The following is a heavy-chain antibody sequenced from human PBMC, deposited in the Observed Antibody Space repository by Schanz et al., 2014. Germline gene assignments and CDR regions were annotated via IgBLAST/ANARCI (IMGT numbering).Heavy chain of an antibody. CDR2: INPSGDST. V-gene: IGHV1-46*01. D-gene: IGHD3-10*01. Sequence: QVQLVQSGAEVKKPGASVKVSCKASGYTFSGYHVHWVRQAPGQGLEWMGIINPSGDSTSYAQKFKGRVTMTRDTSTSTVIMELSRLRSEDTAVYYCTRNRRGVVASDAFDIWGHGTMVTVSS. J-gene: IGHJ3*02. CDR1: GYTFSGYH. CDR3: TRNRRGVVASDAFDI.